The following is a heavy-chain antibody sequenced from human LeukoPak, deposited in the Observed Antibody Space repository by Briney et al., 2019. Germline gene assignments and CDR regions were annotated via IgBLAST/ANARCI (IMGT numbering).Heavy chain of an antibody. J-gene: IGHJ2*01. CDR1: GYTFTGYY. Sequence: ASVKVSCKASGYTFTGYYMHWVRQAPGQGLEWMGWISAYNGNTNYAQKLQGRITMTTDTSTSTAYMELRSLRSDDTAVYYCARDKGVNYYDSSTWYFDLWGRGTLVTVSS. D-gene: IGHD3-22*01. CDR3: ARDKGVNYYDSSTWYFDL. CDR2: ISAYNGNT. V-gene: IGHV1-18*04.